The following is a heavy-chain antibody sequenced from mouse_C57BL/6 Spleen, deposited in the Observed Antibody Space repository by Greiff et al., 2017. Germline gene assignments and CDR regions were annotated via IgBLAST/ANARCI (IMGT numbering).Heavy chain of an antibody. CDR3: ACKALYGSNSYWYFDV. CDR1: GYTFTGYW. Sequence: VQLVESGAELMKPGASVKLSCKATGYTFTGYWIEWVKQRPGHGLEWIGEILPGSGSTNYNEKFKGKATFTADTSSNTAYMQLSSLTTEDSAIYYCACKALYGSNSYWYFDVWGTGTTVTVSS. J-gene: IGHJ1*03. CDR2: ILPGSGST. D-gene: IGHD1-1*01. V-gene: IGHV1-9*01.